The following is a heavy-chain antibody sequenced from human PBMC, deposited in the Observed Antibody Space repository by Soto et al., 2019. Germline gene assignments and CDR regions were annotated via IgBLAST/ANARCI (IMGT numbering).Heavy chain of an antibody. J-gene: IGHJ4*02. CDR1: GYTFTSYG. V-gene: IGHV1-18*04. Sequence: ASVKVSCKASGYTFTSYGISWVRQAPGQGLEWMGWISAYNGNTNYAQKLQGRVTMTTDTSTSTAYMDLRSLTSDDTAVYYCARDHFLGLNGYWGQGTLVTVSS. D-gene: IGHD3-3*02. CDR3: ARDHFLGLNGY. CDR2: ISAYNGNT.